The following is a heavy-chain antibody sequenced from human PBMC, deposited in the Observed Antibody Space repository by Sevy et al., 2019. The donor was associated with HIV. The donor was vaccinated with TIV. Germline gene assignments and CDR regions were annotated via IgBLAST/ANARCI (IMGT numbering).Heavy chain of an antibody. D-gene: IGHD1-26*01. V-gene: IGHV3-21*01. CDR1: GFTFSSYS. Sequence: GGSLRLSCAASGFTFSSYSMNWVRQAPGQGLEWVSSISSSSSYILYVDSVKGRFTISRDNPKNSRFLQMNSLRAEDTAVYYCARWDADRRWYFDYWGQGTLVTVSS. CDR3: ARWDADRRWYFDY. CDR2: ISSSSSYI. J-gene: IGHJ4*02.